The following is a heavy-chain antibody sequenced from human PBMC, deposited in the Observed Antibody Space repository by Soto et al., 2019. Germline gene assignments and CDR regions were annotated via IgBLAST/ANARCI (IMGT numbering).Heavy chain of an antibody. V-gene: IGHV3-48*01. Sequence: GGSLRLSCAASGFTFSSYSMNWVRQAPGKGLEWVSYISSSSSTINYADSVKGRFTISRDEAKNSLYLQMNSLRAGDTAVYDCAREPQSTVTRFFYYYMDVWGKGTTVTVSS. CDR3: AREPQSTVTRFFYYYMDV. D-gene: IGHD4-17*01. CDR2: ISSSSSTI. J-gene: IGHJ6*03. CDR1: GFTFSSYS.